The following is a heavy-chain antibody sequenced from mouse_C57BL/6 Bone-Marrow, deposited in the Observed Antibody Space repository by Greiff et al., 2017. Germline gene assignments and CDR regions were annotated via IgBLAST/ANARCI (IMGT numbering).Heavy chain of an antibody. Sequence: EVKLVESGGDLVKPGGSLKLSCAASGFTFSSYGMSWVRQTPDKRLEWVATISSGGSYTYYPDSVKGRFTISRDTAKNTLYLQMSSLKSEDTAMYYCARSNYLLFDYWGQGTTLTVSS. J-gene: IGHJ2*01. CDR2: ISSGGSYT. CDR3: ARSNYLLFDY. D-gene: IGHD2-1*01. CDR1: GFTFSSYG. V-gene: IGHV5-6*01.